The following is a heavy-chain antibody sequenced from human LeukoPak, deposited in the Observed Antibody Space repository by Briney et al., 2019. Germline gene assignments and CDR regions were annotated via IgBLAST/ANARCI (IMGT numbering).Heavy chain of an antibody. D-gene: IGHD3-10*01. CDR3: ARQGYSVSYYFLDY. Sequence: PSETLSLTCDVSGGSFRSYWWGGVRQPAGKRLEWLGRIYSTGSTRFNPSLKSRLTLSIDTSTNQFSLTLTSVTAADTAVYFCARQGYSVSYYFLDYWSQGTLVTVSS. CDR1: GGSFRSYW. J-gene: IGHJ4*02. V-gene: IGHV4-4*07. CDR2: IYSTGST.